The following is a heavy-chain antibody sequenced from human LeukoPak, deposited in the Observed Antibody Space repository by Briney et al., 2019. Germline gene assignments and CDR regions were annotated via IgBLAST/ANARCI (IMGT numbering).Heavy chain of an antibody. CDR2: ISGSGGST. CDR1: GFTFSRYA. CDR3: AKGSVAAVETFIDF. Sequence: GGSLRLSCAASGFTFSRYAMNWVRQAPGKGLEWVSVISGSGGSTYYADSVKGRFTISRDNSKNTLFLQMNSLRAEDTAVYYCAKGSVAAVETFIDFWGQGALVTVSS. V-gene: IGHV3-23*01. J-gene: IGHJ4*02. D-gene: IGHD6-13*01.